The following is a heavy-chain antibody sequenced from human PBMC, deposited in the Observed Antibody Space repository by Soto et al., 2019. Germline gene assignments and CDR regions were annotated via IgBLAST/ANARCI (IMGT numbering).Heavy chain of an antibody. D-gene: IGHD1-26*01. CDR3: ATRELQGDFDY. Sequence: GGSLRLSCAASGFTFSSYAMSWVRQAPGKGLEWVSAISGSGGSTYYADSVKGRFTISRDNSKNTLYLQMNSLRAEDPAVYYCATRELQGDFDYWGQGTLVTVSS. J-gene: IGHJ4*02. V-gene: IGHV3-23*01. CDR1: GFTFSSYA. CDR2: ISGSGGST.